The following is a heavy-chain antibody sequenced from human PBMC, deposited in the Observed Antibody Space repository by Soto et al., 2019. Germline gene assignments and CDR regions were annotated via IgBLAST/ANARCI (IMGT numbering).Heavy chain of an antibody. Sequence: EVQLVESGGGLVQPGGSLRLSCAASGFTFSSYDMHWVRQATGKGLEWVSAIGTAGDTYYPGSVKGRFTISRENAKNSLYLQMNSLRAGDTAVYYCARGLGWSSWYAFDIWGQGTMVTVSS. CDR3: ARGLGWSSWYAFDI. V-gene: IGHV3-13*01. D-gene: IGHD6-13*01. CDR1: GFTFSSYD. CDR2: IGTAGDT. J-gene: IGHJ3*02.